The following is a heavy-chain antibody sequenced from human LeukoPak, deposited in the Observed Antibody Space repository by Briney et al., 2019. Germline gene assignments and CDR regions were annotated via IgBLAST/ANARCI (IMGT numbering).Heavy chain of an antibody. V-gene: IGHV3-13*01. D-gene: IGHD5-24*01. CDR2: ISTAGDT. J-gene: IGHJ4*02. CDR3: ARGGDGYNYYFDY. Sequence: GGSLRLSCAASGFTFSSYDMHWVRQAPGKGLEWVSAISTAGDTYYPGSVKGRFTISRENAKNSLYLQMNSLRAGDTAVYYCARGGDGYNYYFDYWGQGTLVTVSS. CDR1: GFTFSSYD.